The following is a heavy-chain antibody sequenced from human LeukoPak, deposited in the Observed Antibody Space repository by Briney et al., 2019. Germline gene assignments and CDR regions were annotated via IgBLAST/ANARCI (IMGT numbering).Heavy chain of an antibody. CDR3: ASRDYFDY. Sequence: GGSLRLSCAVSGFTFSTKSMNWVRQAPGKGLEWVSYITANSGTKYYADSVKGRFTISRDNAKNSLYLQMNSLRDEDTAVYYCASRDYFDYWGQGTLVTVSS. CDR1: GFTFSTKS. J-gene: IGHJ4*02. CDR2: ITANSGTK. V-gene: IGHV3-48*02.